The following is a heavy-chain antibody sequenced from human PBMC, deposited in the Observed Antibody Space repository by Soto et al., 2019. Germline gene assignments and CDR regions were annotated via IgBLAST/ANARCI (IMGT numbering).Heavy chain of an antibody. D-gene: IGHD4-17*01. CDR2: IYYSGST. CDR3: ARDGDYGVPYYYHGMDV. Sequence: QVQLQESGPGLVKPSQTLSLTCTVSGGSISGGYYWSWVRQHPGKGLEWIGNIYYSGSTYYIPSLKGRVTISIDTSKNQFSLKLSSVTAEDTAVYYCARDGDYGVPYYYHGMDVWGQGTTVTVSS. J-gene: IGHJ6*02. V-gene: IGHV4-31*03. CDR1: GGSISGGYY.